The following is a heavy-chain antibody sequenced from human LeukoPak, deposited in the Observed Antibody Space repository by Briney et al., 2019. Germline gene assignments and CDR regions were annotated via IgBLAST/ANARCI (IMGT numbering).Heavy chain of an antibody. V-gene: IGHV3-66*02. D-gene: IGHD2/OR15-2a*01. CDR3: ARDSYGTFDY. CDR2: IYSGGST. Sequence: PGGSLRLSCAASGFTVSSNYMSWVRQAPGKGLEWVSVIYSGGSTYYADSVKGRFTISKDNSKNTLYLQMNGLRAEDTAVYYCARDSYGTFDYWGQGTLVTVSS. CDR1: GFTVSSNY. J-gene: IGHJ4*02.